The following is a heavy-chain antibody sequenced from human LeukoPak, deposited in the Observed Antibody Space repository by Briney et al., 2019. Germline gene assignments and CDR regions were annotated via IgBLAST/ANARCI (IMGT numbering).Heavy chain of an antibody. Sequence: GASVKVSCKASGYTFTSYDINWVRQATGQGLEWMGWMNPNSGNTGYAQKFQGRVTMTRNTSISTAYMELSSLRSEDTAVYYCARHPGSTQTHYYYYYGMDVWAKGPRSPSP. CDR1: GYTFTSYD. CDR3: ARHPGSTQTHYYYYYGMDV. CDR2: MNPNSGNT. D-gene: IGHD5/OR15-5a*01. V-gene: IGHV1-8*01. J-gene: IGHJ6*02.